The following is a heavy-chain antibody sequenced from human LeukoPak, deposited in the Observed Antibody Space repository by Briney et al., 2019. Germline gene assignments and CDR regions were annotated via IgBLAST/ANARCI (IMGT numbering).Heavy chain of an antibody. CDR3: ARAKGIFDLFDY. Sequence: GGSLRLSCAASIFTFSSYCMHWVRQAPGKGLVWVSRINTDGSSTSYADSVKGRFTISRDNAKNTLYLPMNSLRAEDTAVYYCARAKGIFDLFDYWGQGTLVTVSS. CDR1: IFTFSSYC. V-gene: IGHV3-74*01. J-gene: IGHJ4*02. CDR2: INTDGSST. D-gene: IGHD3-3*01.